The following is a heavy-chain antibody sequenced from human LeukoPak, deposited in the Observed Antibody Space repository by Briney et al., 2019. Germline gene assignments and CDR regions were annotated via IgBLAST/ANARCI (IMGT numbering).Heavy chain of an antibody. CDR3: ARGLSIEGYNFNY. V-gene: IGHV1-2*02. D-gene: IGHD5-24*01. J-gene: IGHJ4*02. CDR2: IIPNNGGT. CDR1: GYTLTDYY. Sequence: APVKVSCKASGYTLTDYYIHWLRQARGQGLEWMGWIIPNNGGTNYAPKFRGRVTMTRGTSISTAYMELSRLRSDGTAVYYCARGLSIEGYNFNYWGQGTLVTVSS.